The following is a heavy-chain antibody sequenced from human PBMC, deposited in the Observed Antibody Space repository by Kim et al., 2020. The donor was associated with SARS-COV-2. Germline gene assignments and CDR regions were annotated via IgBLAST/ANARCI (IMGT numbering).Heavy chain of an antibody. J-gene: IGHJ5*02. Sequence: SVKVSCKASGGTFSSYPISWVRQAPGQGLEWMGGIIPIFGTANYAQKFQGRVTITADESTSTAYMELSSLRSEDTAVYYCARGPYCGGDCYPNWFDPWGQGTLVTVSS. V-gene: IGHV1-69*13. CDR3: ARGPYCGGDCYPNWFDP. D-gene: IGHD2-21*02. CDR2: IIPIFGTA. CDR1: GGTFSSYP.